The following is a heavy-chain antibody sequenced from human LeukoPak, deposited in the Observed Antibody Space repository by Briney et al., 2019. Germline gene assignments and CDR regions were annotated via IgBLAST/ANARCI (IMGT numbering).Heavy chain of an antibody. CDR3: ARDLFLGTPDFFDY. CDR2: ISFDGRIK. V-gene: IGHV3-30*04. D-gene: IGHD3-16*01. J-gene: IGHJ4*02. Sequence: GTSLRLSCAASGFIFSSYPMHWLRQAPGRGLEWVGVISFDGRIKDYADSVKGRFTISRDDSKNTLYVHMNSLRSDDTAVYFCARDLFLGTPDFFDYWGQETLVTVSS. CDR1: GFIFSSYP.